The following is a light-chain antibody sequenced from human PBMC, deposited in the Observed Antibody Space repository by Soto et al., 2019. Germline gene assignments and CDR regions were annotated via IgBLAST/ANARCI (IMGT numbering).Light chain of an antibody. CDR1: KSVSNN. J-gene: IGKJ4*01. CDR3: QRYNNWPLT. V-gene: IGKV3-15*01. CDR2: GAS. Sequence: ETVMTQSPATLSVSPGERATLSCRASKSVSNNLAWFQQKPGQAPRLLIYGASTRATGIPGRFSGSGSGTEFTLTISSLESEDFAVYYCQRYNNWPLTFGGGTKVESK.